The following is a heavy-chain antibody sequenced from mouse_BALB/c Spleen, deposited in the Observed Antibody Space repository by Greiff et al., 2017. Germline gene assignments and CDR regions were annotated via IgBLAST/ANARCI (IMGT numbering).Heavy chain of an antibody. J-gene: IGHJ4*01. D-gene: IGHD2-14*01. CDR1: GFTFSSYG. V-gene: IGHV5-6-3*01. CDR3: ARDRYDYAMDY. CDR2: INSNGGST. Sequence: EVKLVESGGGLVQPGGSLKLSCAASGFTFSSYGMSWVRQTPDKRLELVATINSNGGSTYYPDSVKGRFTISRDNAKNTLYLQMSSLKSEDTAMYYCARDRYDYAMDYWGQGTSVTVSS.